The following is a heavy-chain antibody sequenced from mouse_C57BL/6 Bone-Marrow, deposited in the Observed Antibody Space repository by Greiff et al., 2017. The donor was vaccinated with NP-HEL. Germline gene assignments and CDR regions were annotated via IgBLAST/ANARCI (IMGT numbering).Heavy chain of an antibody. J-gene: IGHJ3*01. CDR3: ARGGDYGSSWFAY. Sequence: QVQLQQSGAELVRPGTSVKMSCKASGYTFTNYWIGWAKQRPGHGLEWIGDIYPGGGYTNYNEKFKGKATLTADKSSSTAYMQFSSLTSKDSAIYDCARGGDYGSSWFAYWGQGTLVTVSA. CDR1: GYTFTNYW. D-gene: IGHD1-1*01. CDR2: IYPGGGYT. V-gene: IGHV1-63*01.